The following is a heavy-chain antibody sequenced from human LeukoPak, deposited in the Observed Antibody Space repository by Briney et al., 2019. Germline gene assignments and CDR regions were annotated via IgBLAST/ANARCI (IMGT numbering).Heavy chain of an antibody. V-gene: IGHV3-72*01. D-gene: IGHD3-22*01. CDR2: TRNKANSYAT. Sequence: GGSLRLSCAASGFTFSDHYMDWVRQAPGKGLEWVGRTRNKANSYATEYAASVKGRFTISRDDSKNSLYLQMNGLKTEDTAVYYCARGGTYFYDSRGLDYRGQGTLVTVSS. CDR1: GFTFSDHY. CDR3: ARGGTYFYDSRGLDY. J-gene: IGHJ4*02.